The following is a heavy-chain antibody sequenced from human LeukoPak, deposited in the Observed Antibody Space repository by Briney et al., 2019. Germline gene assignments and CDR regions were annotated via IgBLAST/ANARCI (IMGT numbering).Heavy chain of an antibody. CDR1: GGSFSGYY. Sequence: SETLSLTCAVYGGSFSGYYWSWIRQPPGKGMEWIGEINHSGSTNYNPPLKSRVNISVETSKNQFSLKLSSVTAADTAVYYCARSHRYSSSWYERTNWFDPWGQGTLVTVSS. J-gene: IGHJ5*02. CDR3: ARSHRYSSSWYERTNWFDP. V-gene: IGHV4-34*01. D-gene: IGHD6-13*01. CDR2: INHSGST.